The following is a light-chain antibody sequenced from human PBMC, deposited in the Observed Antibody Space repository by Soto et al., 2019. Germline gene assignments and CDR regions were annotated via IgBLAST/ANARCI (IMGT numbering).Light chain of an antibody. CDR3: QQVDGYLRT. CDR1: HGISNY. J-gene: IGKJ1*01. Sequence: DIPLTQSPSFLSASVGDRVTITCRASHGISNYLAWYQQKPGKAPKLLIFAASTLQSGVPSRFSGSGSGTEFTLTISSLQPEDSATYSCQQVDGYLRTFGQGTRVEIK. CDR2: AAS. V-gene: IGKV1-9*01.